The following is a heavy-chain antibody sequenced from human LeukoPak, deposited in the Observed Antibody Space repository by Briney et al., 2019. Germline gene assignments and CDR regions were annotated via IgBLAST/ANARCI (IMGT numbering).Heavy chain of an antibody. D-gene: IGHD3-22*01. CDR1: GFTFDDYG. Sequence: GSLRLSCAASGFTFDDYGMSWVRQAPGKGLEWVSGINWNGGSTGYADSVKGRFTISRDNAKNSLYLQMNSLRAEATALYYCASGGYYYDSSGYSLDYWGQGTLVTVSS. J-gene: IGHJ4*02. V-gene: IGHV3-20*04. CDR3: ASGGYYYDSSGYSLDY. CDR2: INWNGGST.